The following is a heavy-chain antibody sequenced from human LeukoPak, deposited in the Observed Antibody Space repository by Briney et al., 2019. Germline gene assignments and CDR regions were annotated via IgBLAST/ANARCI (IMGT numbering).Heavy chain of an antibody. Sequence: GETLKISCKGSGYSFTSYWIGWLRQMPGEGLEWMGIIYPGDSDTRYSPSFQGQVTISADKSISTAYLQWSSLKASDTAMYYCARLAGDSVGYFDYWGQGTLFTVSS. D-gene: IGHD6-19*01. CDR3: ARLAGDSVGYFDY. J-gene: IGHJ4*02. CDR1: GYSFTSYW. V-gene: IGHV5-51*01. CDR2: IYPGDSDT.